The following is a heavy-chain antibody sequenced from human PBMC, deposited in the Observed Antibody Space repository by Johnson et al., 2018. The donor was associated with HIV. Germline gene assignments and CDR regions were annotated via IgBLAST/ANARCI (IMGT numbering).Heavy chain of an antibody. CDR1: GFTFSTSA. Sequence: QVQLVESGGDVVQPGRSLRLSCAASGFTFSTSAMHWVRQAPGKGLKWVATISYDGINKYYADSLKGRFAISRDNSRNTLYLQMNSLRAEDTAVYYCARYGISFVGATTVKWAFDIWGQGTMVTVSS. CDR2: ISYDGINK. CDR3: ARYGISFVGATTVKWAFDI. D-gene: IGHD1-26*01. J-gene: IGHJ3*02. V-gene: IGHV3-30*09.